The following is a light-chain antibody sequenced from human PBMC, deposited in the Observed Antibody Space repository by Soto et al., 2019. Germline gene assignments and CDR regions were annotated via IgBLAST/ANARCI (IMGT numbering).Light chain of an antibody. CDR1: SSDVGNYNY. CDR3: SSYAGNNDFVL. CDR2: DVS. J-gene: IGLJ2*01. Sequence: QSVLTQPPSASGSPGQSVAISCTGTSSDVGNYNYVSWFQQHPGKTPKLIIYDVSKRPSGVPDRFSGSKSGNTASLTVSVLQADDAADYYCSSYAGNNDFVLFGGGTKLTVL. V-gene: IGLV2-8*01.